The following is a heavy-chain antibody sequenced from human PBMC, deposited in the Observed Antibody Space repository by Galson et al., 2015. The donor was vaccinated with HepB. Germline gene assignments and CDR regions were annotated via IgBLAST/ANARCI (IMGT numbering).Heavy chain of an antibody. CDR1: GYTFTSYA. CDR3: ARGGVVVAASWGYYYGMDV. D-gene: IGHD2-15*01. Sequence: SVKVSCKASGYTFTSYAMNWVRQAPGQGLEWMGWINTNTGNPTYAQGFTGRFVFSLDTSVSTAYLQISSLKAEDTAVYYCARGGVVVAASWGYYYGMDVWGQGTTVTVSS. J-gene: IGHJ6*02. V-gene: IGHV7-4-1*02. CDR2: INTNTGNP.